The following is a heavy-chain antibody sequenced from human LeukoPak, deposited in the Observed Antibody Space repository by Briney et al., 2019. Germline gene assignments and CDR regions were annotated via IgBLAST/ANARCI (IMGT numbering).Heavy chain of an antibody. D-gene: IGHD2-2*01. V-gene: IGHV4-61*02. CDR3: ARSHWGYCSSTSCYNYYFDY. J-gene: IGHJ4*02. CDR2: IYTSGST. CDR1: GGSISSGSYY. Sequence: SQTLSLTCTVSGGSISSGSYYWSWIRQPAGKGLEWIGRIYTSGSTNYNPSLKSRVTISVDTSKNQLSLKLSSVTAADTAVYYCARSHWGYCSSTSCYNYYFDYWGQGTLVTVSS.